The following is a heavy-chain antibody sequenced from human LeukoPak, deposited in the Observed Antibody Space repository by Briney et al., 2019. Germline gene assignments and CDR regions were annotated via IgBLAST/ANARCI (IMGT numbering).Heavy chain of an antibody. CDR2: ISGSGGST. CDR3: AKMSEWLVESDY. CDR1: GFTFSSYA. D-gene: IGHD6-19*01. V-gene: IGHV3-23*01. J-gene: IGHJ4*02. Sequence: GGSLRLSCAASGFTFSSYAMSWVRQAPGKGLEWASAISGSGGSTYYADSVKGRFTISRDNSKNTLYLQMNSLRAEDTAVYYCAKMSEWLVESDYWGQGTLVTVSS.